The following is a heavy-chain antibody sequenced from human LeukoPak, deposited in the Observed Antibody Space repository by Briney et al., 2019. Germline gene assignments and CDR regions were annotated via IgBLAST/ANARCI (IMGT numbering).Heavy chain of an antibody. CDR1: GGSISSYY. J-gene: IGHJ4*02. Sequence: SETLSLTCTVSGGSISSYYWSWIRQPPGKGLEWIGYIYYSGSTNYNPSLKSRVTISVDTSKNQFSLKVSSVTAADTAVYYCARHETALFDYWGQGTLVTVSS. V-gene: IGHV4-59*08. CDR3: ARHETALFDY. CDR2: IYYSGST. D-gene: IGHD5-18*01.